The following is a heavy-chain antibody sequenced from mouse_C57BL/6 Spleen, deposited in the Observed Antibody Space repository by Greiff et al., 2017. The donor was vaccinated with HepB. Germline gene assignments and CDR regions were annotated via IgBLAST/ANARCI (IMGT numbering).Heavy chain of an antibody. Sequence: EVKLQQSGPELVKPGASVKISCKASGYTFTDYYMNWVKQSHGKSLEWIGDINPNNGGTSYNQKFKGKATLTVDKSSSTAYMELRSLTSEDSAVYYCASYGAMDYWGQGTSVTVSS. D-gene: IGHD1-1*01. V-gene: IGHV1-26*01. J-gene: IGHJ4*01. CDR2: INPNNGGT. CDR1: GYTFTDYY. CDR3: ASYGAMDY.